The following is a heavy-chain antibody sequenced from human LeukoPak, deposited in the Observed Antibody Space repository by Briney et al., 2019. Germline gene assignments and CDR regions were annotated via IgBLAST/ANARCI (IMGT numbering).Heavy chain of an antibody. CDR2: ISGSGGST. CDR1: GFTFSSYA. J-gene: IGHJ4*02. V-gene: IGHV3-23*01. D-gene: IGHD3-3*01. CDR3: AKPEYYDFWSGYYTTQKFDY. Sequence: GGSLRFSCAASGFTFSSYAMSWVRQAPGKGLEWVSAISGSGGSTYYADSVKGRFTISRDNSKNTLYLQMNSLRAEDTAVYYCAKPEYYDFWSGYYTTQKFDYWGQGTLDTVSS.